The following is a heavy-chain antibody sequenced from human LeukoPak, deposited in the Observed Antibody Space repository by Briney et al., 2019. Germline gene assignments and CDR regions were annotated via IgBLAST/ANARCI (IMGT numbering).Heavy chain of an antibody. CDR2: IYTSGST. V-gene: IGHV4-4*07. CDR1: GGSFSGYY. CDR3: ARELIVGATSYFDY. J-gene: IGHJ4*02. D-gene: IGHD1-26*01. Sequence: SETLSLTCAVYGGSFSGYYWSWIRQPAGKGLEWIGRIYTSGSTNYNPFLKSRVTMSVDTSKNQFSLKLSSVTAADTAVYYCARELIVGATSYFDYWGQGTLVTVSS.